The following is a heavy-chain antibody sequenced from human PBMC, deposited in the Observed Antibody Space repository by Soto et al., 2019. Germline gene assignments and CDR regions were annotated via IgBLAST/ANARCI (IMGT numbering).Heavy chain of an antibody. CDR2: IFYTGST. V-gene: IGHV4-61*01. CDR3: SRGVGNFVVWISCLDS. D-gene: IGHD2-21*01. CDR1: GGSVTGGTYY. J-gene: IGHJ4*02. Sequence: PSETLSLTCTVSGGSVTGGTYYWSWIRQPPGKGLEWIGYIFYTGSTNYNPSLKRRVTIAVDTSKNQFSLKLSSVTAADTAVYFCSRGVGNFVVWISCLDSWGQG.